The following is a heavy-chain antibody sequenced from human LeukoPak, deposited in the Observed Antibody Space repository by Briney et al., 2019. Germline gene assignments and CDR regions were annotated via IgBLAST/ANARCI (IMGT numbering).Heavy chain of an antibody. D-gene: IGHD5-12*01. J-gene: IGHJ4*02. CDR2: INPNSGGT. CDR3: AKGGRVATWWAVDY. V-gene: IGHV1-2*02. CDR1: GYTFTCYY. Sequence: ASVKASCKASGYTFTCYYMHWVRQAPGQGLEWMGWINPNSGGTNHAQKFQGRVTMTRDTSISTAYMELSRLGSDDTAVYYCAKGGRVATWWAVDYWGQGTLVTVSS.